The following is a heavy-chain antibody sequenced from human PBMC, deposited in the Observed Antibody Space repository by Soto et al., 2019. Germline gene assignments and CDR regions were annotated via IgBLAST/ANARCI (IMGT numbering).Heavy chain of an antibody. CDR3: ARGRRIAVAGLENYYYMDV. D-gene: IGHD6-19*01. Sequence: QVQLVQSGAEVKKPGSSVKVSCKASGGTFSSYTISWVRQAPGQGLEWMGRIIPILGIANYAQKFQGRVTITADKSTSTAYMELSSLRSEDTAVYYCARGRRIAVAGLENYYYMDVWGKGTTVTVSS. J-gene: IGHJ6*03. CDR1: GGTFSSYT. CDR2: IIPILGIA. V-gene: IGHV1-69*02.